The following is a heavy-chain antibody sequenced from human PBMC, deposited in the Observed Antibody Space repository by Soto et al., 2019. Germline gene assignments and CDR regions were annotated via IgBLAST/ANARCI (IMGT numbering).Heavy chain of an antibody. J-gene: IGHJ6*02. Sequence: QVQLVQSGAEVKKPGSSVKVSCKTSGVSFNNNGIGWVRQAPGHGLEWMGGVSPRFRTSNYARKFQGRISITADASTSTSNMEPSSLTSEYTAQYYFERVLYYGSGSYSPYGMEVWGQGTTVTVSS. CDR1: GVSFNNNG. CDR2: VSPRFRTS. D-gene: IGHD3-10*01. CDR3: ERVLYYGSGSYSPYGMEV. V-gene: IGHV1-69*01.